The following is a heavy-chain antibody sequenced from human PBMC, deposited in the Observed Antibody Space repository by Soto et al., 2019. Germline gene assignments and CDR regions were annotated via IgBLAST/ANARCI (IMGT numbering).Heavy chain of an antibody. CDR3: ARFEWELSGVDY. D-gene: IGHD1-26*01. CDR2: IYYSGST. CDR1: GGSISSSSYY. Sequence: QLQLQESGPGLVKPSETLSLTCTVSGGSISSSSYYWGWIRQPPGKGLEWIGSIYYSGSTYYNPSLKSRGTISVDTSKNQFSLKLSSVTAADTAVYYCARFEWELSGVDYWGQGTLVTVSS. J-gene: IGHJ4*02. V-gene: IGHV4-39*01.